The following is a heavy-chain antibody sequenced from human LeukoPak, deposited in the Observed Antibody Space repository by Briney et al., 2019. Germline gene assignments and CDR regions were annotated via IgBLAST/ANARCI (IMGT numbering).Heavy chain of an antibody. J-gene: IGHJ2*01. Sequence: GASLKISCKGSGYRFTSYWIGWVRQMPGKGLEWMGIIYPGDSDTRYSPSFQGQVTISADKSISTAYLQWSSLKASDTAMYYCARPMAYNSDWYFDLWGRGTLVTVSS. D-gene: IGHD5-24*01. CDR3: ARPMAYNSDWYFDL. V-gene: IGHV5-51*01. CDR1: GYRFTSYW. CDR2: IYPGDSDT.